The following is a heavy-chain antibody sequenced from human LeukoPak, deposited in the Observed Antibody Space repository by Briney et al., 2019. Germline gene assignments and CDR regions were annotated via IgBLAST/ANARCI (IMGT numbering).Heavy chain of an antibody. CDR1: GFTFSSYW. J-gene: IGHJ4*02. V-gene: IGHV3-7*01. CDR2: IKQDGSEK. Sequence: PGGSLRLSCAASGFTFSSYWMSWVRQAPGKGLEWVANIKQDGSEKYYVDSVTGRFTISRDNAKNSLYLQMNSLRAEDTAVYYCASLVGALRGYFDYWGQGTLVTVSS. CDR3: ASLVGALRGYFDY. D-gene: IGHD1-26*01.